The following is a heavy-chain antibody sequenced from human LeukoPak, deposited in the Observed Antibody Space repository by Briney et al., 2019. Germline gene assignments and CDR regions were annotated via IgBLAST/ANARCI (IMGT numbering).Heavy chain of an antibody. D-gene: IGHD3-10*01. Sequence: PGGSLGLSCAASGFAFSDFYMFWIRQAPGKGLEWISYISNSGSTLYYADSVKGRFTISRDNDKNLLYLQMNSLRADDTAVYYCARDALGSYDYWGQGTLVTVSS. CDR3: ARDALGSYDY. V-gene: IGHV3-11*01. J-gene: IGHJ4*02. CDR2: ISNSGSTL. CDR1: GFAFSDFY.